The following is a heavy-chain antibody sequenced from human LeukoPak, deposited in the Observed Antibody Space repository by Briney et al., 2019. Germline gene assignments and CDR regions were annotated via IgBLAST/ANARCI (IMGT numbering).Heavy chain of an antibody. CDR3: ARDTARGDFDY. J-gene: IGHJ4*02. V-gene: IGHV3-7*01. D-gene: IGHD6-25*01. CDR1: GFTFSHYW. Sequence: GGSLRLSCAASGFTFSHYWMSWVRQAPGKGLEWVANIKHDGSAKYYVDSVKGRFTISRDNAKNSLFLQMNSLRAEDTSVYYCARDTARGDFDYWGQGTLVTVSS. CDR2: IKHDGSAK.